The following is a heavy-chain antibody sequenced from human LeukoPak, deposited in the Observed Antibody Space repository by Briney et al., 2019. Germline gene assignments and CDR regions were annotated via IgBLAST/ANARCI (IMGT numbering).Heavy chain of an antibody. V-gene: IGHV4-30-2*01. J-gene: IGHJ4*02. Sequence: TLSLTCAVSGGSISSGDYSWSWIRQPPGKGLEWIGYIYHSGSTYYNPSLKSRITISIDRSKNQFSLSLSSVTAADTAIYYCARGGGYTAGFDFWGQGTLVTVSS. D-gene: IGHD3-16*01. CDR2: IYHSGST. CDR3: ARGGGYTAGFDF. CDR1: GGSISSGDYS.